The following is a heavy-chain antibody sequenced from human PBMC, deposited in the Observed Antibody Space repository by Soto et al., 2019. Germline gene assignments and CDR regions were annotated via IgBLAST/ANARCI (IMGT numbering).Heavy chain of an antibody. CDR3: ARGGGVGVAGSAAFEM. V-gene: IGHV1-2*02. J-gene: IGHJ3*02. CDR1: GYPVTAYY. D-gene: IGHD3-3*01. Sequence: QLHLVQSGAVVKKPRASVTVSCSASGYPVTAYYMHWVRQAPGRGLEWMGGINPATGAAKYTQTFQGRVTMTRDTSTSTVFMELSGLTSEDTAGFYWARGGGVGVAGSAAFEMWGQGTLVTVSS. CDR2: INPATGAA.